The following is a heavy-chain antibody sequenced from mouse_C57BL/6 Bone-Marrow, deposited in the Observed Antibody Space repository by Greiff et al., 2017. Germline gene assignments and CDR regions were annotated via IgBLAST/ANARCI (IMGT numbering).Heavy chain of an antibody. D-gene: IGHD2-2*01. CDR1: GYTFTSYG. CDR2: IYPRSGNT. J-gene: IGHJ2*01. Sequence: VQLQQSGAELARPGASVKLSCKASGYTFTSYGISWVKQRTGQGLEWIGEIYPRSGNTYYNEKFKGKATLTADKSSSTAYMELRSLTSEDSAVYFCASPYGFFDYWGQGTTLTVSS. V-gene: IGHV1-81*01. CDR3: ASPYGFFDY.